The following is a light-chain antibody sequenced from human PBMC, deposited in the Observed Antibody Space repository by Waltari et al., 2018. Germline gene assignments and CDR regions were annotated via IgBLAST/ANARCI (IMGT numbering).Light chain of an antibody. CDR1: RTISIY. J-gene: IGKJ4*01. Sequence: DIQMTQSPSSLSASVGDRVTITCRASRTISIYLNWYQQKPGKAPKLLIYTASTLQPGVPSRFRGSGSGTDFTLTISSLQPEDFATYYCQQSHSTPLTFGGGTKVEIK. V-gene: IGKV1-39*01. CDR3: QQSHSTPLT. CDR2: TAS.